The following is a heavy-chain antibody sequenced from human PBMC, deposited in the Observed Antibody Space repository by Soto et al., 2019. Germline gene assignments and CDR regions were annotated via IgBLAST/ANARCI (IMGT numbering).Heavy chain of an antibody. CDR3: ASLFASTYSPRPFDY. Sequence: GESLNISCTGSGYTFTSYWIGWVRQLPGEGLEWLGVIYPGDSDTRYSPSFQGRFTISRDNAKNTLYLQMNSLSAEDSAVYYCASLFASTYSPRPFDYWGQGTLVTDSS. V-gene: IGHV5-51*01. CDR2: IYPGDSDT. CDR1: GYTFTSYW. D-gene: IGHD4-4*01. J-gene: IGHJ4*02.